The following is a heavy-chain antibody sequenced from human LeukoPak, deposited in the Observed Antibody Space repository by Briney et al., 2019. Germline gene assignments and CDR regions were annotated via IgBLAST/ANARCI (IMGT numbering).Heavy chain of an antibody. CDR1: GFTFSSYG. CDR2: ISGNGGST. J-gene: IGHJ4*02. V-gene: IGHV3-23*01. D-gene: IGHD3-3*01. Sequence: GGSLRLSCAASGFTFSSYGMNWVRQAPGKGLEWVSTISGNGGSTYYADSVQGRFTISRDNSKNTLYLRMNSLRAEDTAVYYCAKLRDFWSGYCDFWGQGTLVTVSS. CDR3: AKLRDFWSGYCDF.